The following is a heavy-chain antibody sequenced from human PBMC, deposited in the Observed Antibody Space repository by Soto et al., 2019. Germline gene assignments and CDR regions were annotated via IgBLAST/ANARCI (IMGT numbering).Heavy chain of an antibody. CDR3: ARLPKTRITMVRGVKFGMDV. V-gene: IGHV4-34*01. D-gene: IGHD3-10*01. CDR2: INHSGST. J-gene: IGHJ6*02. Sequence: SETLSLTCAVYGGSFSGYYWSWIRQPPGKGLEWIGEINHSGSTNYNPSLKSRVTISVDTSKNQFSLKLSSVTAADTAVYYCARLPKTRITMVRGVKFGMDVWGQGTTVT. CDR1: GGSFSGYY.